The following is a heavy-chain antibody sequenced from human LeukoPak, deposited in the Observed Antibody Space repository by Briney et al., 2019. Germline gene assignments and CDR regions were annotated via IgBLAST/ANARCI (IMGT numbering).Heavy chain of an antibody. CDR1: GGSFSSYY. V-gene: IGHV4-59*01. J-gene: IGHJ5*02. D-gene: IGHD6-6*01. CDR3: VRVRSSSSPYSWFDP. CDR2: IYYSGST. Sequence: SETLSLTCAVYGGSFSSYYWGWIRQPPGKGLEWIGYIYYSGSTNHNPSLKSRVTTSVDTSKNQFSLKLSSVTAADTAVYYCVRVRSSSSPYSWFDPWGQGTPVTVSS.